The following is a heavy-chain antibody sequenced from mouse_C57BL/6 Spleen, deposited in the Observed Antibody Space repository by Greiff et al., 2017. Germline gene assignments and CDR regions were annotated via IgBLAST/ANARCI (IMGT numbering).Heavy chain of an antibody. D-gene: IGHD2-4*01. CDR2: IHPNSGST. Sequence: QVQLQQSGAELVKPGASVKLSCKASGYTFTSYWMHWVKQRPGQGLEWIGMIHPNSGSTNYNEKFKSKATLTVDKSSSTAYMQLSRLTSEDSAVYNCARGSYDYDGPYYFDYWGQGTTLTVSS. CDR3: ARGSYDYDGPYYFDY. J-gene: IGHJ2*01. V-gene: IGHV1-64*01. CDR1: GYTFTSYW.